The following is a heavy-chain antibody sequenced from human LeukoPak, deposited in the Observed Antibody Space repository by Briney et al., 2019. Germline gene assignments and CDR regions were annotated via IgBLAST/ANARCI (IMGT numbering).Heavy chain of an antibody. CDR2: INPNSGDT. CDR1: GYTFTGYH. Sequence: ASVKVSCKASGYTFTGYHMHWVRQAPGQGPEWMGWINPNSGDTNYAQKFQGEVTMTRDTSISTAYMELSRLRSDDTAVYYCARGVTGIYYYYYMDVWGKGTTVTVSS. J-gene: IGHJ6*03. V-gene: IGHV1-2*02. D-gene: IGHD3-10*01. CDR3: ARGVTGIYYYYYMDV.